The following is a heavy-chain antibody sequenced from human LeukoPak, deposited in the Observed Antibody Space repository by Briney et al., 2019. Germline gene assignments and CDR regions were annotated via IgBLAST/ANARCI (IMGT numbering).Heavy chain of an antibody. Sequence: ASVKVSCKASGYTFTGYYMHWVRQAPGQGLEWMGWINPNSGGTNYAQKFQGRVTMTRDTSISTAYMELSRLRSDDTAVYSCARDLRVRATDAFDIWGQGTMVTVSS. CDR3: ARDLRVRATDAFDI. D-gene: IGHD3-10*01. V-gene: IGHV1-2*02. CDR1: GYTFTGYY. J-gene: IGHJ3*02. CDR2: INPNSGGT.